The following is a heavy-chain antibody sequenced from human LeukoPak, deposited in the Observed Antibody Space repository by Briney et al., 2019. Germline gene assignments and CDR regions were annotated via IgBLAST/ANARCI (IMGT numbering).Heavy chain of an antibody. CDR1: GFTVSSNY. CDR3: ARALEGYCSSTSCYGGMDV. Sequence: GGSLRLSCAASGFTVSSNYMSWVRQAPGKGLEWVSVIYSGGSTYYADSVKGRFTISRDNSKNTLYLQMNSLRAEDTAVYYCARALEGYCSSTSCYGGMDVWGQGTTVTVS. J-gene: IGHJ6*02. D-gene: IGHD2-2*01. V-gene: IGHV3-66*01. CDR2: IYSGGST.